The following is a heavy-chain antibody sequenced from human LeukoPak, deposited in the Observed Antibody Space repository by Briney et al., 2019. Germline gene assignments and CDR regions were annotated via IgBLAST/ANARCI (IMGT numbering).Heavy chain of an antibody. CDR1: GFTFSSYS. J-gene: IGHJ4*02. CDR3: AREAVAGEIDY. Sequence: GGSLRLSCAASGFTFSSYSMNWVRQAPGKGLEWVSSISSSSSYIYYADSVKGRFTISRDNAKNSLYLQMNSLSAEDTAVYYCAREAVAGEIDYWGQGTLVTVSS. CDR2: ISSSSSYI. V-gene: IGHV3-21*01. D-gene: IGHD6-19*01.